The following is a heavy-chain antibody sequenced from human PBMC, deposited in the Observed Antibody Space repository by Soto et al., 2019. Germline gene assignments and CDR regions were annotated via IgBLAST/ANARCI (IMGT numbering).Heavy chain of an antibody. CDR2: ISGSGGST. CDR3: AKDHCSSTSCYRGGDY. CDR1: GFTFDSHA. V-gene: IGHV3-23*01. Sequence: GGSLRLSCAGSGFTFDSHAMNWVRQAPGKGLEWVSVISGSGGSTYYADSVKGRFTISRDNSKNALYLQMNSLRAEDTAVYYCAKDHCSSTSCYRGGDYWGQGTLVTVPS. J-gene: IGHJ4*02. D-gene: IGHD2-2*02.